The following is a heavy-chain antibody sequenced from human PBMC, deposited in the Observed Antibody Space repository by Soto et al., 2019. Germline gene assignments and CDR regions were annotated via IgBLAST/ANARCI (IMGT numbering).Heavy chain of an antibody. CDR3: AKGRRDDTLTGFYLTYFDY. J-gene: IGHJ4*02. D-gene: IGHD3-9*01. Sequence: EVQLLESGGGLVQPGSSLRLSCAASGFTFSNYAMSWVRQTPGGGLEWVSSISGSGGSTFYADSVKGRFTISRDNPKNSLYLKKKSLRADDPAVYYCAKGRRDDTLTGFYLTYFDYWGRGTLVTVPS. V-gene: IGHV3-23*01. CDR2: ISGSGGST. CDR1: GFTFSNYA.